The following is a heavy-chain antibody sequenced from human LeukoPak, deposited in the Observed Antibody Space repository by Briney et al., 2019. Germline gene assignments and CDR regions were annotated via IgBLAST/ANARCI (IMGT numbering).Heavy chain of an antibody. CDR3: ARFTYGDYPGGGYFDY. D-gene: IGHD4-17*01. CDR2: IYSGGST. CDR1: GFTVSSNY. V-gene: IGHV3-66*02. J-gene: IGHJ4*02. Sequence: GGSLRLSCAASGFTVSSNYMSWVRQAPGKGLEWVSVIYSGGSTYYADSVKGRFTISRDNSKNTLYLQMSSLRAEDTAVYYCARFTYGDYPGGGYFDYWGQGTLVTVSS.